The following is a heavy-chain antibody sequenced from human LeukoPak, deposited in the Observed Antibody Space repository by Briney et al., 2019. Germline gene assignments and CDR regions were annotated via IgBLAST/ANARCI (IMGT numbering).Heavy chain of an antibody. CDR3: ARGPTLYDSSGYFWRPHYFDY. J-gene: IGHJ4*02. Sequence: GGSLRLSCAASGFTFSSYSMNWVRQAPGKGLEWVSSISSSSSYIYYADSVKGRFTISRDNAKNSLYLQMNSLRAEDTAVYYCARGPTLYDSSGYFWRPHYFDYWGQGTLVTVSS. CDR2: ISSSSSYI. CDR1: GFTFSSYS. V-gene: IGHV3-21*01. D-gene: IGHD3-22*01.